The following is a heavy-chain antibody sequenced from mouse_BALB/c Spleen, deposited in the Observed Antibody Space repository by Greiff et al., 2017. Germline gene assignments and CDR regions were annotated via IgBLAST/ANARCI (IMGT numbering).Heavy chain of an antibody. Sequence: EVQGVESGGGLVKPGGSLKLSCAASGFTFSDYYMYWVRQTPEKRLEWVATISDGGSYTYYPDSVKGRFTISRDNAKNNLYLQMSSLKSEDTAMYYCARDEEYYAMDYWGQGTSVTVSS. CDR1: GFTFSDYY. V-gene: IGHV5-4*02. CDR3: ARDEEYYAMDY. J-gene: IGHJ4*01. CDR2: ISDGGSYT.